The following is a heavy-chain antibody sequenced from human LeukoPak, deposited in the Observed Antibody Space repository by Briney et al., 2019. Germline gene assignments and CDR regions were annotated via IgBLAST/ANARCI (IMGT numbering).Heavy chain of an antibody. CDR3: AKSAGVGATAPFDY. J-gene: IGHJ4*02. Sequence: PGGSLRLSCAASGFTFSRYGMHWVRQAPGKGLEWVAFIRFDGSTKHHVDSVKGRFTISRDNSKNTLYLQMNSLRAEDTAVYYCAKSAGVGATAPFDYWGQGTLVTVSS. D-gene: IGHD1-26*01. V-gene: IGHV3-30*02. CDR2: IRFDGSTK. CDR1: GFTFSRYG.